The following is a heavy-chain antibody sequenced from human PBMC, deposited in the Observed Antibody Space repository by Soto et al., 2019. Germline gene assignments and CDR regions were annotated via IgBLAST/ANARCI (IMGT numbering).Heavy chain of an antibody. Sequence: GGSLRLSCAASGFTFSNAWMSWVRQAPGKGLEWVSAISGSGGSTYYADSVKGRFTISRDNSKNTLYLQMNSLRAEDTAVYYCAKDFSGRSSVARGYYYSGMDVWGQGTTVTVS. CDR2: ISGSGGST. D-gene: IGHD6-6*01. CDR1: GFTFSNAW. J-gene: IGHJ6*02. V-gene: IGHV3-23*01. CDR3: AKDFSGRSSVARGYYYSGMDV.